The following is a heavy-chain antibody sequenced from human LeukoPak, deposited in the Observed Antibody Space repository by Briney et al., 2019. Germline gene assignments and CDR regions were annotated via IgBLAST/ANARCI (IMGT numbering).Heavy chain of an antibody. CDR3: ATGPQYDY. CDR2: IYHSGST. Sequence: PSETLSLTCTVSGSIVNYYLSWIRQTPGKGPEWLGYIYHSGSTKYNSSLKRRVTMSVDTSSNQFSLNLKSVTAADTAVYYCATGPQYDYWGPGMLATVSS. J-gene: IGHJ4*02. V-gene: IGHV4-59*01. CDR1: GSIVNYY.